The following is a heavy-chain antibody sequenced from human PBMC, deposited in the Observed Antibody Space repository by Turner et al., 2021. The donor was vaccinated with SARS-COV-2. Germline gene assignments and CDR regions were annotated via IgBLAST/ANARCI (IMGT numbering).Heavy chain of an antibody. Sequence: QITLKESGPTLVKPTQTLTLTCPFPGFSRSTSGVGVAWFRQPPGKTVGWLALIYWDDDKRYSTSLKSRLTITKDTSKNQVVLTMTNMDPVDTATYYCAHKVVAAIFDYWGQGTLVTVSS. V-gene: IGHV2-5*02. CDR3: AHKVVAAIFDY. CDR2: IYWDDDK. CDR1: GFSRSTSGVG. D-gene: IGHD2-15*01. J-gene: IGHJ4*02.